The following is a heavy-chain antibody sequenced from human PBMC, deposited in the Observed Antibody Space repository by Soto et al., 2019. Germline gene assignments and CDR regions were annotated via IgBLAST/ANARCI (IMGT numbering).Heavy chain of an antibody. Sequence: LSLTCAVSGGSISSGGYSWSWIRQPPGKGLEWIGYIYYSGGTYYNPSLKSRVTISVDTSKNQFSLKLSSVTAADTAVYYCARDYYDSSGYFPLDYWGQGTLVTVSS. J-gene: IGHJ4*02. D-gene: IGHD3-22*01. CDR2: IYYSGGT. CDR3: ARDYYDSSGYFPLDY. CDR1: GGSISSGGYS. V-gene: IGHV4-30-2*03.